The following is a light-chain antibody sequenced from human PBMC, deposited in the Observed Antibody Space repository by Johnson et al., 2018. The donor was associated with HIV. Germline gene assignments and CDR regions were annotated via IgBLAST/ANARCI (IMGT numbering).Light chain of an antibody. J-gene: IGLJ1*01. CDR1: RSNIGNNY. CDR2: NNS. Sequence: QSVLTQPPSVSAAPGQKVTISCSGSRSNIGNNYVSWYQQLPGTAPKLLISNNSKRPSGIPDRFSCSKSGTSATLGITGLQTGDEADYYCGTWDSSLSAYVFGTGTKVTVL. V-gene: IGLV1-51*01. CDR3: GTWDSSLSAYV.